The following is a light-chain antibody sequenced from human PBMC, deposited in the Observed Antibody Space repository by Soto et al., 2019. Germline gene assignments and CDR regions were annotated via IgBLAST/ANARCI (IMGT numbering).Light chain of an antibody. V-gene: IGKV1-17*01. CDR1: RGIGNG. CDR2: AAY. J-gene: IGKJ2*01. Sequence: DIQMTQSPSSLSASVGDRVIITCRASRGIGNGLAWYQKKTGEAPKRLIYAAYILQSGVPSRFSGRGSGTEITLAINSLQPEDFATYYCLQHNSYPYTFGQGTELEI. CDR3: LQHNSYPYT.